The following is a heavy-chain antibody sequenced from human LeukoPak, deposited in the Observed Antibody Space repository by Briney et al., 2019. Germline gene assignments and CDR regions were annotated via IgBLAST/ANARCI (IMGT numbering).Heavy chain of an antibody. Sequence: GGSLRLSCAASGFTFSSYWMHWVRQAPGKGLVWVSRINSDGSSTSYADSVKGRFTISRDNAKNSLYLQMNSLRAEDTAVYYCARALTGYYAVGYWGQGTLVTVSS. CDR2: INSDGSST. CDR3: ARALTGYYAVGY. J-gene: IGHJ4*02. CDR1: GFTFSSYW. V-gene: IGHV3-74*01. D-gene: IGHD3-9*01.